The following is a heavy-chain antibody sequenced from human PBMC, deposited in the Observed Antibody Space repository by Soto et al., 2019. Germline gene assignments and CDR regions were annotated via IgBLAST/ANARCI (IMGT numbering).Heavy chain of an antibody. CDR1: GGSFCGYY. J-gene: IGHJ6*02. Sequence: SETLSLTCAVYGGSFCGYYWSWIRQPPGKGLEWIGEINHSGSTNYNPSLKSRVTISVDTSKTQFSLKLSSVTAADTAVYYGEGRCLSSTSSPTSGGYYYYGRDVWGQGTTVTVSS. V-gene: IGHV4-34*01. D-gene: IGHD2-2*01. CDR3: EGRCLSSTSSPTSGGYYYYGRDV. CDR2: INHSGST.